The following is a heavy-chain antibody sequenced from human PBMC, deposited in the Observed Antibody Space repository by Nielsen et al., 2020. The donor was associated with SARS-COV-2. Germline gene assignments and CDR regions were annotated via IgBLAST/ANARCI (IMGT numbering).Heavy chain of an antibody. J-gene: IGHJ4*02. V-gene: IGHV1-69*04. CDR1: GGTSNTYA. CDR2: IIPILGVP. Sequence: SVKVSCKVSGGTSNTYAITWVRQAPGQGLEWMGRIIPILGVPRYAQKFQGRVTISADKSTSTAYMELSSLTSEDTAVYYCARGDMAREGDADYWGQGTLVTVSS. CDR3: ARGDMAREGDADY. D-gene: IGHD5-24*01.